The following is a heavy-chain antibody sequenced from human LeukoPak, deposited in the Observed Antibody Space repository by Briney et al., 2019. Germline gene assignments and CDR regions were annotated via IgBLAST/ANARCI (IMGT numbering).Heavy chain of an antibody. V-gene: IGHV3-23*01. J-gene: IGHJ4*02. CDR1: GFTFSSYA. Sequence: GGSLILSCAASGFTFSSYAMSWVRQAPGKGLEWVSAISGSGGSTYYADSVKGRFTISRDNSKNTLYLQMNSLRAEDTAVYYCAKVRSRISAAGTSVYYFDYWGQGTLVTVSS. CDR2: ISGSGGST. D-gene: IGHD6-13*01. CDR3: AKVRSRISAAGTSVYYFDY.